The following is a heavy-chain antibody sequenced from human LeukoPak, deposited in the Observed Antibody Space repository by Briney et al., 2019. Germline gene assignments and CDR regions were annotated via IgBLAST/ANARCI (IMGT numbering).Heavy chain of an antibody. Sequence: GGTLRLSCVVSGFTFSMYGMAWLRLAPGKGLEWVSAISGSGGSTYYADSVKGRFTISRDNSKNTLYLQMNSLRAEDTAVYYCAKSGRGYSYGHLYYYYMDVWGKGTTVTVSS. CDR1: GFTFSMYG. V-gene: IGHV3-23*01. D-gene: IGHD5-18*01. CDR2: ISGSGGST. J-gene: IGHJ6*03. CDR3: AKSGRGYSYGHLYYYYMDV.